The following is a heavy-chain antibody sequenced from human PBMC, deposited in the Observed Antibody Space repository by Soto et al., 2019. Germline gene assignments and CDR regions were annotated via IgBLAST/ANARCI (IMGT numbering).Heavy chain of an antibody. Sequence: ASVKVSCKASGYTFTSYDINWVRQATGQGLEWMGWMNPNSGNTGYAQKFQGRVTMTRNTSISTAYMELSSLRSEDTAVYYCARGSSWAGSNWFDPWGQGTLVTVSS. D-gene: IGHD6-13*01. CDR3: ARGSSWAGSNWFDP. CDR2: MNPNSGNT. CDR1: GYTFTSYD. V-gene: IGHV1-8*01. J-gene: IGHJ5*02.